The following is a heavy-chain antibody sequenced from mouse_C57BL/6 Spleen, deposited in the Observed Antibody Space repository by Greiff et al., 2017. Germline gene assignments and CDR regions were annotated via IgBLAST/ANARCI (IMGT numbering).Heavy chain of an antibody. Sequence: EVKLVESGGGLVKPGGSLKLSCAASGFTFSDYGMHWVRQAPEKGLEWVAYISSGSSTIYYADTVKGRFTISRDNAKNTLFLQMTSLRSEDTAMYYCARSLDDYDGTWFAYWGQGTLVTVSA. CDR2: ISSGSSTI. CDR3: ARSLDDYDGTWFAY. CDR1: GFTFSDYG. J-gene: IGHJ3*01. D-gene: IGHD2-4*01. V-gene: IGHV5-17*01.